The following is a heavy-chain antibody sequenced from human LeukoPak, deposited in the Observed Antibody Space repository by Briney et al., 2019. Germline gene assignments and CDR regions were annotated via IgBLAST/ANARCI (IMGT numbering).Heavy chain of an antibody. V-gene: IGHV3-30*18. CDR1: GFTFSSYV. CDR2: ISYDGSNK. CDR3: AKGESSGS. J-gene: IGHJ4*02. D-gene: IGHD6-19*01. Sequence: PGGSLRLSCAASGFTFSSYVMHWVRQAPGKGLEWVAVISYDGSNKYYADSVKGRFTISRDNSKNTLYLQMNSLRAEDTAVYYCAKGESSGSWGQGTLVTVSS.